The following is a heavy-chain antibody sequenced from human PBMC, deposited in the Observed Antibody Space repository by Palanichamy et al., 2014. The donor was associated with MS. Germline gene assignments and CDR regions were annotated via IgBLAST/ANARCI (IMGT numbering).Heavy chain of an antibody. CDR1: GGSFSGYY. CDR2: SNLSGST. V-gene: IGHV4-34*01. CDR3: ARLLWTRFDP. J-gene: IGHJ5*02. Sequence: QVRLQQWGAGLLKPSETLSLTCAVHGGSFSGYYWSWIRQPPGKGLEWIGESNLSGSTNYNPSLKSRVTISVDTSKKRFSLRLTSVTAADTAVYYCARLLWTRFDPWGQGILVTVSS. D-gene: IGHD3-10*01.